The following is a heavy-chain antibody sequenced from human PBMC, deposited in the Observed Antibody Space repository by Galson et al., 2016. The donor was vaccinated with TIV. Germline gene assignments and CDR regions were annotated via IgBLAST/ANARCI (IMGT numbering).Heavy chain of an antibody. CDR1: GYSFSTYD. CDR2: MNPNSGET. Sequence: SVKVSCKASGYSFSTYDIHWVRQAPGQGRKGVGWMNPNSGETASAQIFRGRVTLTRDTSLNTAYMHLTSLRPDDTAVYFCARGANYFDYWGQGALVTVSP. D-gene: IGHD4/OR15-4a*01. V-gene: IGHV1-8*01. J-gene: IGHJ4*02. CDR3: ARGANYFDY.